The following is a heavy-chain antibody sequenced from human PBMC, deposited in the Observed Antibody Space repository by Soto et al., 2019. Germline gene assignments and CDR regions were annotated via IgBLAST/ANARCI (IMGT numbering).Heavy chain of an antibody. CDR3: ARFGVGQLYDY. V-gene: IGHV3-13*04. J-gene: IGHJ4*02. CDR2: IGTAGDT. D-gene: IGHD6-13*01. Sequence: PGGSLRLSCAASGFTFSSYDMHWVRQATGKGLEWVSAIGTAGDTYYPGSVKGRFTISRENAKNSLYLQMNSLRAGDTAVYYCARFGVGQLYDYWGQGTLVTLSS. CDR1: GFTFSSYD.